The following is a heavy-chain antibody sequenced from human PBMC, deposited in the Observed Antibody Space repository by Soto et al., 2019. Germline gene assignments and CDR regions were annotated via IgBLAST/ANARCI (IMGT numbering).Heavy chain of an antibody. J-gene: IGHJ6*02. CDR1: GGSFSGYY. Sequence: PSETLSLTCAVYGGSFSGYYWSWIRQPPGKGLEWIGEINHSGSTNYNPSLKSRVTISVDTSKNQFSLKLSSVTAADTAVYFYARAKKGQWLPYYYYYGMDVWGQGTTVTVSS. CDR3: ARAKKGQWLPYYYYYGMDV. CDR2: INHSGST. V-gene: IGHV4-34*01. D-gene: IGHD6-19*01.